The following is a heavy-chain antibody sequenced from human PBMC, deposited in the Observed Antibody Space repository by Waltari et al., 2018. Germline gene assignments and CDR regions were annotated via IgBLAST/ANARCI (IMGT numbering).Heavy chain of an antibody. V-gene: IGHV3-49*04. Sequence: EVQLVESGGDLKQPGRSLRLSCIGSGFIFGDYALSWVRQAPGEGVEWVGFIRSEAYGGLPEYAASVKDRVIISRDDSKNILYLQINSLKTEDTAVYYCTAGVYGMDVWGPGTTVTVS. CDR3: TAGVYGMDV. J-gene: IGHJ6*02. CDR2: IRSEAYGGLP. CDR1: GFIFGDYA. D-gene: IGHD2-8*01.